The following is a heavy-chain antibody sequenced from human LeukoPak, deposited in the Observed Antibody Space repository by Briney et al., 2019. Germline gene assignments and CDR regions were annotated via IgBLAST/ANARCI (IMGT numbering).Heavy chain of an antibody. CDR3: ASSIVVVPAAIPSYYYYYGMDV. J-gene: IGHJ6*02. D-gene: IGHD2-2*02. CDR1: GFTFSSYG. Sequence: PGGSLRLSCAASGFTFSSYGMHWVRQAPGKGLEWVAVISYDGSNKYYADSVKGRFTISRDNSKNTLYLQMNSLRAEDTAVYYCASSIVVVPAAIPSYYYYYGMDVWGQGTTVTVSS. CDR2: ISYDGSNK. V-gene: IGHV3-30*03.